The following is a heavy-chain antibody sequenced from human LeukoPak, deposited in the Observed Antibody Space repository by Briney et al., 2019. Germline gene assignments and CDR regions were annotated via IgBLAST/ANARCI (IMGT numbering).Heavy chain of an antibody. J-gene: IGHJ4*02. CDR3: ARATLTTVSKHFDY. CDR1: GGSISSGDYY. Sequence: PSETLSLTCTVSGGSISSGDYYWNWIRQPPGKGLEWIGYIYHSGSTYYNPSLKSRVTISVDRSKNQFSLKLSSVTATDTAVYYCARATLTTVSKHFDYWGQGTLVTVSS. V-gene: IGHV4-30-2*01. CDR2: IYHSGST. D-gene: IGHD4-17*01.